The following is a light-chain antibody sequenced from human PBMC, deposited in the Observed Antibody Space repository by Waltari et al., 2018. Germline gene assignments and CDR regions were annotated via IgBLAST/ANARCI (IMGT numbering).Light chain of an antibody. V-gene: IGLV2-23*02. CDR2: EVY. CDR1: PSDVGSFDL. CDR3: CSYAGSTTYVV. Sequence: QSALPHPASVSGSPGQSTTISCTGTPSDVGSFDLVPWYQHHPGKAPKLIIFEVYRRPSGVSYRFSGSKSGNTASLTISGLQAEDEGDYYCCSYAGSTTYVVFGGGTKLTVL. J-gene: IGLJ3*02.